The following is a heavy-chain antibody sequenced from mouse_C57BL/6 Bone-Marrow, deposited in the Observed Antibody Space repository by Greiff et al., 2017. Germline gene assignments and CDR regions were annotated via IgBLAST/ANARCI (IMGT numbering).Heavy chain of an antibody. D-gene: IGHD1-1*01. J-gene: IGHJ3*01. Sequence: EVQLQQSGAELVRPGASVKLSCTASGFNIKDDYMHWVKQRPEQGLEWIGWIDPENGDTEYASKFQGKATITADTSSNTAYLQLSSLTSEDTAVYYCTIYYYGSCFAYWGQGTLVTVSA. CDR1: GFNIKDDY. V-gene: IGHV14-4*01. CDR3: TIYYYGSCFAY. CDR2: IDPENGDT.